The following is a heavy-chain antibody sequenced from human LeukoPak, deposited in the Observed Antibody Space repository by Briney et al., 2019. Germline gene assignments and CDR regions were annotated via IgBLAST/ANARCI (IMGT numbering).Heavy chain of an antibody. V-gene: IGHV3-74*01. CDR3: ARVSGIAAAGTHFDY. CDR1: GFTFSSYW. D-gene: IGHD6-13*01. J-gene: IGHJ4*02. CDR2: INSDGSGT. Sequence: GGSLRLSCAASGFTFSSYWMHWVRQAPGKGLVWVSRINSDGSGTSYADSVKGRFTISSDNAKNTLYLQMNSLRAEDTAVYYCARVSGIAAAGTHFDYWGQGTLVTVSS.